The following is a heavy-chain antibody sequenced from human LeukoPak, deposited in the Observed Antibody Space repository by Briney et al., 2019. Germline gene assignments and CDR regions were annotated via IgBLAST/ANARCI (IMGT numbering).Heavy chain of an antibody. V-gene: IGHV3-53*01. CDR1: GFTVNNNY. CDR2: IYSGGST. D-gene: IGHD3-10*01. CDR3: ARESDGSGTDFDY. Sequence: PGGSLRLSCAASGFTVNNNYMSWVRQAPGKGLEWVSVIYSGGSTYYADSVKGRFTISRDNSKNTLYLQMNSLRAEDTAVYYCARESDGSGTDFDYWGQGTLVTVSS. J-gene: IGHJ4*02.